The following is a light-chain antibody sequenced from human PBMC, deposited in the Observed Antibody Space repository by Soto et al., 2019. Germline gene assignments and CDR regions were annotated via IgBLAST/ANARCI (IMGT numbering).Light chain of an antibody. CDR3: QQSYSTEDT. CDR1: QSISSY. Sequence: DIQMTQSPSSLSASVGDRITITCRASQSISSYLNWYQQKPGKAPELLIYAASSLRSGVPSRFSGSGSGTDFTLTISSLQPEDFATYYCQQSYSTEDTFGQGTRLEIK. J-gene: IGKJ5*01. V-gene: IGKV1-39*01. CDR2: AAS.